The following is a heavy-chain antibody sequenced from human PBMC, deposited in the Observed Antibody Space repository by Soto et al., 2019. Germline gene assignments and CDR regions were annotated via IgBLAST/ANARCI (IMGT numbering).Heavy chain of an antibody. CDR2: ITISGSSI. CDR1: GFTFSDYY. CDR3: ARDAISSSYSLTYMDV. J-gene: IGHJ6*03. D-gene: IGHD3-16*01. V-gene: IGHV3-11*01. Sequence: GGSLRLSCAASGFTFSDYYMHWIRQAPGKGLECVSFITISGSSIYYADSVKGRFTISRDNAKNSLYLQMNSLRAEDTAVYYCARDAISSSYSLTYMDVWGKGTTVTVSS.